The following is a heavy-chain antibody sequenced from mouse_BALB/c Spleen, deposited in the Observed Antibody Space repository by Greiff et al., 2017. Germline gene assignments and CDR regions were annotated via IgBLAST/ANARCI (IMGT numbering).Heavy chain of an antibody. J-gene: IGHJ2*01. V-gene: IGHV1-37*01. CDR3: GRSDDGYYGNFDY. D-gene: IGHD2-3*01. CDR1: GYSFTGYF. CDR2: INPYNGDT. Sequence: EVKVVESGPELVKPGASVKISCKASGYSFTGYFMNWVKQSHGKSLEWIGRINPYNGDTFYNQKFKGKATLTVDKSSSTAHMELLSLTSEDSAVYYCGRSDDGYYGNFDYWGQGTTLTVSS.